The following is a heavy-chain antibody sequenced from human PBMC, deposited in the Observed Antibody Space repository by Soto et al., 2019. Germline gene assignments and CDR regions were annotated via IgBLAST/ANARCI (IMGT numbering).Heavy chain of an antibody. CDR3: ARGVVAFGGVIVIGFWFGP. J-gene: IGHJ5*02. CDR1: GGSISSYY. V-gene: IGHV4-59*01. CDR2: IYYSGST. D-gene: IGHD3-16*02. Sequence: PSETLSLTCTVSGGSISSYYWSWIRQPPGKGLEWIGYIYYSGSTNYNPSLKSRVTISVDTSKNQFSLKLSSVTAADTAVYYCARGVVAFGGVIVIGFWFGPWGQGTLVTVSS.